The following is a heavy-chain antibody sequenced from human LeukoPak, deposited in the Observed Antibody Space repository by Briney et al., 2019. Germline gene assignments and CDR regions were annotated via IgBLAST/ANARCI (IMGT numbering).Heavy chain of an antibody. CDR3: ARHYDGRESGSFYEDH. CDR2: TNHVGNS. CDR1: GGSISSHY. Sequence: SETLSLTCTVSGGSISSHYWSWIRQPPGKGLQWFGYTNHVGNSDFNPSLKSRVTISVDTSKNQFSLKLSSVTAADTAVYYCARHYDGRESGSFYEDHWGQGTLVIVSS. V-gene: IGHV4-59*08. J-gene: IGHJ4*02. D-gene: IGHD1-26*01.